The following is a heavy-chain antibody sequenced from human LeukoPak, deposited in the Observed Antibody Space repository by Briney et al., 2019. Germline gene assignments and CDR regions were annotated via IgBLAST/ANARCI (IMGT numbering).Heavy chain of an antibody. D-gene: IGHD3-10*02. V-gene: IGHV3-21*01. CDR3: AELGITMIGGV. CDR1: GFIFSSYS. J-gene: IGHJ6*04. Sequence: PGGSLRLSCAASGFIFSSYSMNWVRQAPGKGLEWVSSISGSSSYIYYADSVKGRFTISRDNAKNSLYLQMNSLRAEDTAVYYCAELGITMIGGVWGKGTTVTISS. CDR2: ISGSSSYI.